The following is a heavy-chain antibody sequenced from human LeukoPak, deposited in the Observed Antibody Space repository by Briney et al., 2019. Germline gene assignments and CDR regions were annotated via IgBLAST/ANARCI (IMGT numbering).Heavy chain of an antibody. CDR2: ISYDGSNK. Sequence: GGSLRLSCAASGFTFSSYWMSWVRQAPGKGLEWVAVISYDGSNKYYADSVKGRFTISRDNSKNTLYLQMNSLRAEDTAVYYCARDSANYALFDYWDQGTLVTVSS. CDR1: GFTFSSYW. D-gene: IGHD4/OR15-4a*01. J-gene: IGHJ4*02. CDR3: ARDSANYALFDY. V-gene: IGHV3-30*03.